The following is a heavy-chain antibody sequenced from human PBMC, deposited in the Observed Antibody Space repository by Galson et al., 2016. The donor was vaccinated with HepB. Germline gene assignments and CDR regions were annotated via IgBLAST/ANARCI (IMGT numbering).Heavy chain of an antibody. J-gene: IGHJ4*02. V-gene: IGHV4-4*02. Sequence: ETLSLTCAVSDGSITSNKWWSWVRQTPRKGLEWIGEIYHSGSTNYNPSLRSRVAISADTSKNQFSLKLSSVTAAGTAIYYCARGRDHDYFWGSLGYYFDYWGQGTLVTVSS. CDR2: IYHSGST. CDR3: ARGRDHDYFWGSLGYYFDY. CDR1: DGSITSNKW. D-gene: IGHD3-16*01.